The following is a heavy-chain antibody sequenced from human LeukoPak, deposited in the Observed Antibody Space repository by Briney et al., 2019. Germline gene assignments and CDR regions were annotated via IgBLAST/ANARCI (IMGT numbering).Heavy chain of an antibody. J-gene: IGHJ4*02. V-gene: IGHV3-64*02. Sequence: GGSLRLSCAASGFTFSSYAMQWVRQAPGKGLEYVSAISSNGGSTYYADSVKGRFTISRDNAKNSLYLRMNSLRAEDTAVYYCARDDSYGLDYWGQGTLVTVSS. CDR2: ISSNGGST. CDR1: GFTFSSYA. CDR3: ARDDSYGLDY. D-gene: IGHD5-18*01.